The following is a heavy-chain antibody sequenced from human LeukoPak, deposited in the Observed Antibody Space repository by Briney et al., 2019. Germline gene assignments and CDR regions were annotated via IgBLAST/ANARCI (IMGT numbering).Heavy chain of an antibody. CDR1: GYTFTGYG. J-gene: IGHJ3*02. CDR3: ARDIGSYYFVFAFDI. V-gene: IGHV1-2*02. CDR2: ISAYNGNT. D-gene: IGHD1-26*01. Sequence: GASVKVSCKASGYTFTGYGISWVRQAPGQGLEWMGWISAYNGNTNYAQKFQGRVTMTRDTSISTAYMELSRLRSDDTAVYYCARDIGSYYFVFAFDIWGQGTMVTVSS.